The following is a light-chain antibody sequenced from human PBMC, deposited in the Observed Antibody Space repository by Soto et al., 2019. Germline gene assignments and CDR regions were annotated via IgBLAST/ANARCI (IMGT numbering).Light chain of an antibody. CDR2: DVS. CDR3: CSYTRSGTLI. J-gene: IGLJ1*01. CDR1: SSDIGDYNY. V-gene: IGLV2-14*01. Sequence: SVLTQPASVSGSPGQSITISCVGTSSDIGDYNYVSWYQQHPGKVPKVIIYDVSNRPSGVSYRFSATKSGNTASLTISGLQAEDEADYYCCSYTRSGTLIFGIGTKVTVL.